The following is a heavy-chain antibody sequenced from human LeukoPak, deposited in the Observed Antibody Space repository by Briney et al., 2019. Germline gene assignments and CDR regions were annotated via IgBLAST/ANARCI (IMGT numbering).Heavy chain of an antibody. Sequence: PGGSLRLSCAASGFTFSSYAMSWVRQAPGKGLEWVSAISGSGGSTYYADSVKGRFTISRDNSKNTLYLQMNSLRAEDTALYYCAKAGGWVAVAGTSFDYWGQGTLVTVSS. CDR2: ISGSGGST. CDR1: GFTFSSYA. CDR3: AKAGGWVAVAGTSFDY. D-gene: IGHD6-19*01. J-gene: IGHJ4*02. V-gene: IGHV3-23*01.